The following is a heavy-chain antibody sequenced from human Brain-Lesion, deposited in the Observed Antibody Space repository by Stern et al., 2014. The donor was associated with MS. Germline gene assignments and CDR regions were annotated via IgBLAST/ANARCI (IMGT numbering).Heavy chain of an antibody. CDR1: GFTFSDHF. D-gene: IGHD2/OR15-2a*01. V-gene: IGHV3-72*01. Sequence: EAQLVQSGGGLVQPGGSLRLSCAASGFTFSDHFIDWVRQAPGKGLGWVGRIRNKANSYSTEYAASVKGRFTFSRDDSKNSLFVQMNSLRIEDTAIYYCARDNKVYGIDVLGQGTSVTVSS. J-gene: IGHJ6*02. CDR2: IRNKANSYST. CDR3: ARDNKVYGIDV.